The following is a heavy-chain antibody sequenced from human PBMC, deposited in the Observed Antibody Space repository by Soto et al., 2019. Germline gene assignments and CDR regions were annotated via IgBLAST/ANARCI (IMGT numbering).Heavy chain of an antibody. D-gene: IGHD5-18*01. V-gene: IGHV3-15*07. CDR3: SHGYYQYFNS. CDR2: IKSKTDGGTA. Sequence: LRLSCAASGFTFSNAWMNWFRQAPGKGLEWVGRIKSKTDGGTADYAAPVKGRFIISRDDSENTLYLQMNSLKTEDTAVYYCSHGYYQYFNSWGQGTLVTVSS. CDR1: GFTFSNAW. J-gene: IGHJ4*02.